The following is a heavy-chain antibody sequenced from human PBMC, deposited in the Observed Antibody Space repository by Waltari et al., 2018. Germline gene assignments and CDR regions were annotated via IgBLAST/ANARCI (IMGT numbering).Heavy chain of an antibody. V-gene: IGHV3-33*01. CDR1: GFTFSSYG. CDR3: ARNVGYGMDV. D-gene: IGHD1-26*01. CDR2: IWYDGSNK. Sequence: QVQLVESGGGVVQPGRSLRLSCAASGFTFSSYGMHWVRQAPGKWLGWVAVIWYDGSNKYYADSVKGRVTISRDNSKNTLYLQMNSLRAEDTAVYYCARNVGYGMDVWGQGTTVTVSS. J-gene: IGHJ6*02.